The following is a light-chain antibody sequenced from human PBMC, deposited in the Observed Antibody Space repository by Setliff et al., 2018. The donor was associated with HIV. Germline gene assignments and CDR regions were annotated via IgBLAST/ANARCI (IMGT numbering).Light chain of an antibody. CDR3: SSYTSSSTPYV. J-gene: IGLJ1*01. CDR2: DVS. V-gene: IGLV2-14*03. Sequence: QSALTQPASVSGSPGQSITISCTGTSSDVGGYNYVSWYQQHTGKAPKLMIYDVSNRPSGVSNRFSGSKSGNTASLTISGLQAEDAADYYCSSYTSSSTPYVFGTGTKVTVL. CDR1: SSDVGGYNY.